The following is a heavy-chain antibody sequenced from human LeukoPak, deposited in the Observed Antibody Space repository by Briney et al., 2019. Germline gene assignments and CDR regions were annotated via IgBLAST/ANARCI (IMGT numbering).Heavy chain of an antibody. V-gene: IGHV3-23*01. J-gene: IGHJ4*02. CDR1: GFTFSSYA. Sequence: GGSLRLSCAASGFTFSSYAMSWVRQASGKGLEWVSAISGSGGSTYYADSVKGRFTISRDNSKNTLYLQMNSLRAEDTAVYYCANITGGELSLGLDYWGQGTLVTVSS. CDR3: ANITGGELSLGLDY. D-gene: IGHD3-16*02. CDR2: ISGSGGST.